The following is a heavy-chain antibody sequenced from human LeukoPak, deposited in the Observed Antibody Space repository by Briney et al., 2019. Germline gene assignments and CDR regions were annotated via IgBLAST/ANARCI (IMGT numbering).Heavy chain of an antibody. CDR1: GFTFSNYW. CDR2: IDTNGTST. J-gene: IGHJ4*02. Sequence: PGGSLRLSCGASGFTFSNYWMHWVRQAPGKGLVWVSRIDTNGTSTSYADSVRGRFTISRDNAKNTLYLQMNSLRAEDTAVYYCVLIGGGDCWGQGTLVTVSS. CDR3: VLIGGGDC. D-gene: IGHD3-3*01. V-gene: IGHV3-74*01.